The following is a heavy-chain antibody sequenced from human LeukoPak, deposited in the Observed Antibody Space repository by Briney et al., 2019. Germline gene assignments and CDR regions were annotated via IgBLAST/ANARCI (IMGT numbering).Heavy chain of an antibody. J-gene: IGHJ4*02. CDR2: ISSSTTTI. Sequence: GGSLRLSCAASGFTFSDYNMNWVRQAPGKGPEWVSYISSSTTTIYYADSVKGRFTISRDNSKNSLYLQMNSLRAEDTAVYYCARDPSAGDYWGQGTLVTVSS. CDR1: GFTFSDYN. CDR3: ARDPSAGDY. V-gene: IGHV3-48*04.